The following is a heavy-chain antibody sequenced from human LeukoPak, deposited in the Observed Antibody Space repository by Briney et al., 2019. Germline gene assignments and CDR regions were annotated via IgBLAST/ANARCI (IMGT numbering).Heavy chain of an antibody. CDR1: GFTVSSNY. D-gene: IGHD3-10*01. CDR2: ISGSGGST. Sequence: GGSLRLSCAASGFTVSSNYMSWVRQAPGKGLEWVSAISGSGGSTYYADSVKGRFTISRDNSKNTLYLQMNSLRAEDTAVYYCANSMTTPGREYWGQGTLVTVSS. V-gene: IGHV3-23*01. CDR3: ANSMTTPGREY. J-gene: IGHJ4*02.